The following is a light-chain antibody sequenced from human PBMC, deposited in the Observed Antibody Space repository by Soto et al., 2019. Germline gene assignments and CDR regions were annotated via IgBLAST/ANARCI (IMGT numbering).Light chain of an antibody. CDR1: QDITNF. CDR2: AAS. J-gene: IGKJ1*01. Sequence: DVQLTQSPSSLSASVGDKVTITCQASQDITNFLNWYQQKPGKAPKLLIYAASNLETGLPSRFSGGVSGTDFTFTISSLQPEDVATYFCQQYDLLPWTFGQGTLVEVK. CDR3: QQYDLLPWT. V-gene: IGKV1-33*01.